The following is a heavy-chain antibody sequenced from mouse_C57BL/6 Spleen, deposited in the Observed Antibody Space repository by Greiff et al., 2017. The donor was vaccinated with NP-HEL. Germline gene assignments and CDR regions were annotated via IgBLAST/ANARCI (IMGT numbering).Heavy chain of an antibody. CDR2: IYPGDGDT. D-gene: IGHD1-1*01. CDR3: ALTTVVATVDY. Sequence: QVQLQQSGPELVKPGASVKISCKASGYAFGSSWMNWVKQRPGKGLEWIGRIYPGDGDTNYNGKFKGKATLTADKSSSTAYMQLSSLTSEDSAVYFCALTTVVATVDYWGQGTTLTVSS. CDR1: GYAFGSSW. V-gene: IGHV1-82*01. J-gene: IGHJ2*01.